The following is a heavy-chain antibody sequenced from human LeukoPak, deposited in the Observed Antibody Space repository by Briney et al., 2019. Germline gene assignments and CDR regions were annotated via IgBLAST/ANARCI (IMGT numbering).Heavy chain of an antibody. Sequence: GGSLRLSCAASGFTFSNYWMSWVRQAPGKGLEWVANINQDGSAKYYVDSMEGRFTSSRDNAKNSGYLEMNSLRAEDTAVYYCARDLSRSFSMIRGLIQHREFDFWGRGTLVTVSS. D-gene: IGHD3-10*01. CDR1: GFTFSNYW. J-gene: IGHJ4*02. CDR2: INQDGSAK. V-gene: IGHV3-7*01. CDR3: ARDLSRSFSMIRGLIQHREFDF.